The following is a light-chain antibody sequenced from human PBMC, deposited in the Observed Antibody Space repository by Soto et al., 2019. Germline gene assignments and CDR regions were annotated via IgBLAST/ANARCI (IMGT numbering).Light chain of an antibody. J-gene: IGKJ4*01. Sequence: EIVITLVPDPLTMYIGCRSTSNCKSMQSVLYSSNNKNYLARYQQKPGQPPKLLIYWAPTRESGVPDRFSGSGSGTDFTLTISSLQAEDVTLYYCQQYYITPYPFGGGAKVDI. CDR1: QSVLYSSNNKNY. CDR2: WAP. CDR3: QQYYITPYP. V-gene: IGKV4-1*01.